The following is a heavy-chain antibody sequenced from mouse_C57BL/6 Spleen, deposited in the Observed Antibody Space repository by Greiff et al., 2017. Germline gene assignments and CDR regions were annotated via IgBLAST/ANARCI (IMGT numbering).Heavy chain of an antibody. CDR3: AGYYDYDGGYYYAMDY. J-gene: IGHJ4*01. CDR1: GYSFTDYN. D-gene: IGHD2-4*01. CDR2: INPNYGTT. V-gene: IGHV1-39*01. Sequence: VQLKESGPELVKPGASVKISCKASGYSFTDYNMNWVKQSNGKSLEWIGVINPNYGTTSYNQKFKGKATLTVDQSSSTAYMQLNSLTSEDSAVYYCAGYYDYDGGYYYAMDYWGQGTSVTVSS.